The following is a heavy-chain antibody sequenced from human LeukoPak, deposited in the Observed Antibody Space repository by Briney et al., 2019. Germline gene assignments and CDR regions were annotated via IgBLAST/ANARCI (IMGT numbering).Heavy chain of an antibody. D-gene: IGHD5-12*01. CDR2: IIPILGIA. J-gene: IGHJ6*02. V-gene: IGHV1-69*04. CDR1: GGTFSSYA. CDR3: ARVPSSYTPNANYYYYGMDV. Sequence: SVKVSCKASGGTFSSYAISWVRQAPGQGLEWMGRIIPILGIANYAQKFQGRVTITADKSTSTAYMELSSLRSEDTAVYYSARVPSSYTPNANYYYYGMDVWGQGTTVTVSS.